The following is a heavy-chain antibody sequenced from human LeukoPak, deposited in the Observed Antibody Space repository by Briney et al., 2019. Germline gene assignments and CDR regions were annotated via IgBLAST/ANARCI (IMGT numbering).Heavy chain of an antibody. J-gene: IGHJ3*02. Sequence: ASVKVSCKASGYTFTSYGISWVRQAPGQGLEWMGWISAYNGNTNYAQKLQGRVTMTTDTSTSTAYMELRSLRSDDTAAYYCAREREMLYSSGWSTGDDAFDIWGQGTMATVSS. CDR2: ISAYNGNT. CDR3: AREREMLYSSGWSTGDDAFDI. CDR1: GYTFTSYG. V-gene: IGHV1-18*01. D-gene: IGHD6-19*01.